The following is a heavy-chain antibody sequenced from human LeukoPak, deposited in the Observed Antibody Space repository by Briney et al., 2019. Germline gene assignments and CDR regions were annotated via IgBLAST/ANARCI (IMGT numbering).Heavy chain of an antibody. Sequence: PSETLSLTCAVYGGSFSGYYWSWIRQPPGKGLEWIGEINHSGSTNYNPSLKSRVTISVDTSKNQFSLKLSSVLAADAPVYYCGSRPRGYYDTTTIAYWGQGTLALVSA. V-gene: IGHV4-34*01. CDR2: INHSGST. CDR3: GSRPRGYYDTTTIAY. D-gene: IGHD3-22*01. CDR1: GGSFSGYY. J-gene: IGHJ4*02.